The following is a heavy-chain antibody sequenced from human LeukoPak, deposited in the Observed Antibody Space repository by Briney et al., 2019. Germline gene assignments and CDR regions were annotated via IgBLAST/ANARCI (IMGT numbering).Heavy chain of an antibody. CDR1: GFTFSSYA. D-gene: IGHD2-15*01. J-gene: IGHJ4*02. V-gene: IGHV3-23*01. CDR3: ATEDLHFDY. Sequence: SGGSLSLSCAASGFTFSSYALSWVRQAPGKGLEWVSAISGSGGSTYYADSVKGRFTISRDNSKNTLYLQMNSLRAEDTAVYYCATEDLHFDYWGQGTLVTVSS. CDR2: ISGSGGST.